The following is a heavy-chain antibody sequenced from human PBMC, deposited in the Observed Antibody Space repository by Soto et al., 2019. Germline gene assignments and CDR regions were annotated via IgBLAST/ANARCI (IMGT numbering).Heavy chain of an antibody. CDR2: IFSNDDK. CDR3: ALIKDCSRTDCYLASFDP. Sequence: KTSETLSLTCNVSGGSVTSDNYYWSWIRQPPGKGLEWLAHIFSNDDKSYSTSLKSRLTISKDTSRSQVVLTMTNMDPVDSATYYCALIKDCSRTDCYLASFDPWGQGTLVTVSS. J-gene: IGHJ5*02. CDR1: GGSVTSDNYY. D-gene: IGHD2-2*01. V-gene: IGHV2-26*01.